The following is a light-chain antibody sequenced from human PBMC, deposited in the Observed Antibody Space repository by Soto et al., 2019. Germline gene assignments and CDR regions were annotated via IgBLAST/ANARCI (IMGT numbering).Light chain of an antibody. J-gene: IGKJ2*01. CDR3: QRQGGSPLYT. CDR2: DAS. V-gene: IGKV3-11*01. CDR1: HTVSSY. Sequence: EIVLTQSPATLSLSPGERATLSCRASHTVSSYLAWYQQKPGQAPRLLIYDASDSATGIPARFSGSGSATDVLLPTSSLGSHDFSAYYCQRQGGSPLYTFGQGTKLEI.